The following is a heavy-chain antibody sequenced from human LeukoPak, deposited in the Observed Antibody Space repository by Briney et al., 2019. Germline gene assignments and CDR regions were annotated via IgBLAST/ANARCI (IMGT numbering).Heavy chain of an antibody. D-gene: IGHD3-16*01. CDR1: GFTFSSYS. Sequence: GRSLRLSCAASGFTFSSYSMHWVRQAPGKGLEWVAVISYDGSSEYYADSVRGRFTISRDNSKNTLYLQMNSLGAEDTAAFYCARDRSDYSIKYYYYYGMDVWGQGTTVTVSS. V-gene: IGHV3-30-3*01. J-gene: IGHJ6*02. CDR3: ARDRSDYSIKYYYYYGMDV. CDR2: ISYDGSSE.